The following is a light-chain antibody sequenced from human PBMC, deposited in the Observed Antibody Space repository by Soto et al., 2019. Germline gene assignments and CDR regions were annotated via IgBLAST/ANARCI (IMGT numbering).Light chain of an antibody. V-gene: IGLV1-40*01. J-gene: IGLJ2*01. CDR1: SSDIGAGYD. CDR3: QSSDSSLSAHVI. CDR2: GND. Sequence: QAVVTQPPSVSGAPGQRVTISCTGSSSDIGAGYDVHWYQQLPGTAPKLLIYGNDNRPSGVPDRFSGSKSGTSASLSITGLQAEDEADYYCQSSDSSLSAHVIFGGGTKVTVL.